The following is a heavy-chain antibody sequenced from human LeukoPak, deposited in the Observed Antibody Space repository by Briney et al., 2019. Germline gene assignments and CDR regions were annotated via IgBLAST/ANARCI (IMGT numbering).Heavy chain of an antibody. V-gene: IGHV3-53*01. D-gene: IGHD6-19*01. CDR2: LYYGVST. CDR1: GFTVSGVY. CDR3: ARDFGRDSSGWFPDY. J-gene: IGHJ4*02. Sequence: GGSLRLSCVVSGFTVSGVYISWFRQAPGKGLEWVSVLYYGVSTFYKDSVKGRFTTSGDNFKNTVYLQMNSLRAEDTAVYYCARDFGRDSSGWFPDYWGQGTLVTVSS.